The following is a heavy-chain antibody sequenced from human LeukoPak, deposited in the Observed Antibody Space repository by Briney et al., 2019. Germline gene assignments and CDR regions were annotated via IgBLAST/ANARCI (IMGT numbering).Heavy chain of an antibody. CDR2: IYYSGST. J-gene: IGHJ3*02. CDR3: ARVHYDISTGYSLDI. CDR1: GGSISSGGYY. V-gene: IGHV4-31*03. Sequence: SETLSLTCTVSGGSISSGGYYWSWIRQHPGKGLEWIGYIYYSGSTYYNPSLKSRVTISVDTSKNQFSLKLSSVTAADTAVYYCARVHYDISTGYSLDIWGQGTMVTVSS. D-gene: IGHD3-9*01.